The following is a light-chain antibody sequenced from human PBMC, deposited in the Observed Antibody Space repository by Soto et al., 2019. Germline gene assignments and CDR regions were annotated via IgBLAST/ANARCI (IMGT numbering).Light chain of an antibody. CDR1: SSEVGGYDY. J-gene: IGLJ1*01. CDR3: TSYSSSTPYV. CDR2: DVT. Sequence: QSVLTQPASVSGSPGQSITVSCTGTSSEVGGYDYVSWYQQHPGNAPKLLISDVTNRPSGVSNRFSGSKSGNTASLTISGLQTEVEDDYYCTSYSSSTPYVSRTGTKVTVL. V-gene: IGLV2-14*01.